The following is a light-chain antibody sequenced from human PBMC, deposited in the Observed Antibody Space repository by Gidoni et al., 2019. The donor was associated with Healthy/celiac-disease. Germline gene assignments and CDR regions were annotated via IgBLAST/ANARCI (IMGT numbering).Light chain of an antibody. CDR3: QSADSSGTL. CDR2: KDS. Sequence: SYELTQPPSVSVSPGQTARITCSGDALPKQFAYWYQQKPGQAPVLVRYKDSERPSEIPERCSGSSSGTTVTLTISGVQAEDEADYYCQSADSSGTLFGGGTKLTVL. CDR1: ALPKQF. V-gene: IGLV3-25*03. J-gene: IGLJ2*01.